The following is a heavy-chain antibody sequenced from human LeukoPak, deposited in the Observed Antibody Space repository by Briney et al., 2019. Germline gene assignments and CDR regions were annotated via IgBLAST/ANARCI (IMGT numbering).Heavy chain of an antibody. J-gene: IGHJ4*02. CDR3: ARGGYGDYYFDY. CDR2: IGSSSGPI. CDR1: GFTFSSYS. Sequence: PGRSLRLSCAASGFTFSSYSMNWVRQAPGKGLGWVSYIGSSSGPIYYADSVKGRFTISRDNAKHSLFLQMSSLRDEDTAVYCCARGGYGDYYFDYWGQGTLVTVSS. V-gene: IGHV3-48*02. D-gene: IGHD4-17*01.